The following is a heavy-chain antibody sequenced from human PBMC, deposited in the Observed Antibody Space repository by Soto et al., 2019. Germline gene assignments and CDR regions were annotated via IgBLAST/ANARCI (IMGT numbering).Heavy chain of an antibody. CDR3: ARQDRRWLQFHYFDY. D-gene: IGHD5-12*01. J-gene: IGHJ4*02. CDR1: GGSISSGNYY. CDR2: IFYSGST. V-gene: IGHV4-39*01. Sequence: QLLESGPGLVKPSETLSLTCTVSGGSISSGNYYWGWIRQPPGKGLEWIGSIFYSGSTYYNPSLKSRVTISVDTSKNQFSLKLSSVTAADTAVYYCARQDRRWLQFHYFDYWGQGTLVTVSS.